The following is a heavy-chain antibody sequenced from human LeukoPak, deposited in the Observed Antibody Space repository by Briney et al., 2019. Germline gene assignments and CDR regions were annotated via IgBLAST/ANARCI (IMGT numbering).Heavy chain of an antibody. D-gene: IGHD5-18*01. J-gene: IGHJ4*02. V-gene: IGHV1-2*02. CDR3: ARELQAMGVTVDY. CDR1: GYTFTSYY. CDR2: INPNSGGT. Sequence: GASVKVSCKASGYTFTSYYMHWVRQAPGQGLEWMGWINPNSGGTNYAQKFQGRVTMTRDTSISTAYMELSRLRSDDTAVYYCARELQAMGVTVDYWGQGTLVTVSS.